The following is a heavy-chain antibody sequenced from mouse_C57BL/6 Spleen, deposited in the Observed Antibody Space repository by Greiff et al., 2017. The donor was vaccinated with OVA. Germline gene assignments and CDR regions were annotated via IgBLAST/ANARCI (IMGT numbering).Heavy chain of an antibody. D-gene: IGHD2-4*01. CDR3: ARAEASGPYYDFHCAMDY. CDR2: IDPANGNT. CDR1: GFNIKNTY. J-gene: IGHJ4*01. Sequence: EVQLQQSVAELVRPGASVKLSCTASGFNIKNTYMHWVKQRPEQGLEWIGRIDPANGNTKYAPKFQGKATITADTSSNTAYLQLSSLTSEDTAIYYCARAEASGPYYDFHCAMDYWGQGTSVTVSS. V-gene: IGHV14-3*01.